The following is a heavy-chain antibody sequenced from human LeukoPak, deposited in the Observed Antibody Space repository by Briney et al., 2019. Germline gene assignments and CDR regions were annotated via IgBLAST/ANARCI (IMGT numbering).Heavy chain of an antibody. CDR3: ARGGIVATMDFDY. V-gene: IGHV4-4*07. J-gene: IGHJ4*02. CDR2: IYTSGST. Sequence: SETLSLTCSVSGGSISTYYWSWLRQPAGKGLEWIGRIYTSGSTNYNPSLKSRVTMSVDTSKNQFSLKLSSVTAADTAVYYCARGGIVATMDFDYWGQRTLVTVSS. CDR1: GGSISTYY. D-gene: IGHD5-12*01.